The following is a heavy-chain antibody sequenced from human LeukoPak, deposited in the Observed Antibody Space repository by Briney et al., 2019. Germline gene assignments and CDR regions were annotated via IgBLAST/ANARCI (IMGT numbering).Heavy chain of an antibody. J-gene: IGHJ6*03. V-gene: IGHV5-51*01. Sequence: GESLKLPCKGSGYSFTKICIGWVRRIHGKGLDWLGIFYPGDSDTKYSPSFQGQVTISADKSISTAYLQWSSLRASDTAMYYCARHSLGPAAEGYYYYMDVCGKGTTVTVSS. CDR1: GYSFTKIC. D-gene: IGHD6-13*01. CDR2: FYPGDSDT. CDR3: ARHSLGPAAEGYYYYMDV.